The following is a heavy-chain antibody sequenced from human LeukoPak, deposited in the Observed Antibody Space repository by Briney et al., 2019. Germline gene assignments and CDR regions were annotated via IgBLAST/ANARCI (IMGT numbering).Heavy chain of an antibody. CDR3: TRTVNSASDF. D-gene: IGHD4-23*01. CDR1: GFTFSSYW. V-gene: IGHV3-7*03. J-gene: IGHJ4*02. Sequence: GGSLRLSCGASGFTFSSYWMSWVRQAPGKGLEWVANIKEDGSEKYYVDSVKGRFTISRDNAKTSLFLQMNSLRIDDTAMYYCTRTVNSASDFWGQGTLVTVSS. CDR2: IKEDGSEK.